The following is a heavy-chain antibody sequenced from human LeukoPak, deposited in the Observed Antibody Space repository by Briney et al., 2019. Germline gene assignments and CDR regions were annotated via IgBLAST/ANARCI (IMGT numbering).Heavy chain of an antibody. CDR2: ISGNGGRT. D-gene: IGHD6-25*01. V-gene: IGHV3-23*01. Sequence: AGGSLRLSCAASGFTFSSYDMSWVRQAPGKGLEWVSAISGNGGRTYYADSVKGRFTISRDNSKNTLYLQMNSLRAEDTAVYYCAKDGSPRIAADNYWGQGTLVTVSS. CDR1: GFTFSSYD. CDR3: AKDGSPRIAADNY. J-gene: IGHJ4*02.